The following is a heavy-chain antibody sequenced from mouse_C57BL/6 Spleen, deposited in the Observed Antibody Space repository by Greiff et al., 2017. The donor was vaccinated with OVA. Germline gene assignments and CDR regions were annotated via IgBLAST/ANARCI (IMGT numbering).Heavy chain of an antibody. CDR3: ARSGLYGNFDY. V-gene: IGHV1-64*01. Sequence: QVQLQQPGAELVKPGASVKLSCKASGYTFTSYWMHWVKQRPGQGLEWIGMIHPNSGSTKYNEKFKSKATLTVDKSSSTAYMQLSSLPSEDSAVYYCARSGLYGNFDYWAQGTTLTVSS. J-gene: IGHJ2*01. CDR1: GYTFTSYW. CDR2: IHPNSGST. D-gene: IGHD2-1*01.